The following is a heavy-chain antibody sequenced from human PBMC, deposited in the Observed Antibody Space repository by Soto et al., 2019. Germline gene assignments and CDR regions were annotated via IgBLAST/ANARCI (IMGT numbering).Heavy chain of an antibody. D-gene: IGHD6-19*01. J-gene: IGHJ4*02. CDR1: GYNFNGYY. CDR2: MNPNTGGA. Sequence: QVNLVQSGAEVKKPGASVKVSCKASGYNFNGYYIHWVRQAPGQGLEWMGWMNPNTGGANYAQNFQGRIIMTTDTSISRAYLELRSLTSDDTAVYYCAKVISTIGSKQWLAQTKHQALDYWGQGTLVTVSS. V-gene: IGHV1-2*02. CDR3: AKVISTIGSKQWLAQTKHQALDY.